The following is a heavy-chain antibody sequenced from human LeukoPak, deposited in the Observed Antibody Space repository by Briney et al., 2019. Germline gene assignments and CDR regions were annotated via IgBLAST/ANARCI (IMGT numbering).Heavy chain of an antibody. D-gene: IGHD1-26*01. CDR1: GYTFTSHD. Sequence: ASVKVSCKASGYTFTSHDINWMRQATGQGLEWMGWMSSNTGNTGYAQKFQGRVTMTRDTSISTAYMELRSLTSDDTAVYYCARGSGSGGRDWFDPWGQGTLVTVSS. J-gene: IGHJ5*02. CDR2: MSSNTGNT. CDR3: ARGSGSGGRDWFDP. V-gene: IGHV1-8*01.